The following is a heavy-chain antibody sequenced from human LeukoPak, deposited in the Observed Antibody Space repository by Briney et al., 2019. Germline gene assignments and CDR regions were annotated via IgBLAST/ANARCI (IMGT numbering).Heavy chain of an antibody. CDR3: ARPPIVSPYFDF. V-gene: IGHV3-66*02. J-gene: IGHJ4*02. D-gene: IGHD1-26*01. CDR1: GLSVSSNY. Sequence: GGSLRLSCAVSGLSVSSNYMTWVRQAPGKGLEWVSVYADAVRGRFTISRDNSKNTLYLQMNSLRVEDTAVYYCARPPIVSPYFDFWGQGTLVTVSS.